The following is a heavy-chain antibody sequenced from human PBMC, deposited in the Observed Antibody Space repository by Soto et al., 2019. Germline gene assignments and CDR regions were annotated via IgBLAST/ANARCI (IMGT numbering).Heavy chain of an antibody. CDR3: PRGAYCDS. CDR2: ISAYNDHT. Sequence: QVQLVQSGTEVKKPGASVKVSCKASGYIMTTYGVSWVRQAPGQGLEWVGWISAYNDHTNYAQKFQGRVTMTTDTSSITAYIELMSLRSDDTAVYSFPRGAYCDSCGHSTVFPVSS. V-gene: IGHV1-18*01. J-gene: IGHJ4*01. CDR1: GYIMTTYG.